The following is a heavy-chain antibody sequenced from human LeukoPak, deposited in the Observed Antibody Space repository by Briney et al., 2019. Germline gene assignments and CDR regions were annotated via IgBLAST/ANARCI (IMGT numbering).Heavy chain of an antibody. D-gene: IGHD2-2*01. Sequence: GGSLRLSCAASGFTFSDYYMTWIRQAPGKGLEWVSYITSTATTYYADSVKGRFTISRDNAKTSLYLQMNSLRAEDTAVYYCATHCSSVSCSLATFDIWGQGTMVTVSS. J-gene: IGHJ3*02. CDR1: GFTFSDYY. V-gene: IGHV3-11*04. CDR2: ITSTATT. CDR3: ATHCSSVSCSLATFDI.